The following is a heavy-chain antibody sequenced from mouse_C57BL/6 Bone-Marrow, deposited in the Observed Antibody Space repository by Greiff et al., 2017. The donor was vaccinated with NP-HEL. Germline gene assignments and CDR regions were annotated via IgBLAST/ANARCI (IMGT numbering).Heavy chain of an antibody. D-gene: IGHD3-1*01. CDR2: ISDGGSYT. CDR1: GFTFSSYA. J-gene: IGHJ2*01. CDR3: ARDRDLYYFDY. V-gene: IGHV5-4*01. Sequence: VQLQQSGGGLVKPGGSLKLSCAASGFTFSSYAMSWVRQTPEKRLEWVATISDGGSYTYYPDNVKGRFTISRDNAKNNLYLQMSHLKSEDTAMYYCARDRDLYYFDYWGQGTTLTVSS.